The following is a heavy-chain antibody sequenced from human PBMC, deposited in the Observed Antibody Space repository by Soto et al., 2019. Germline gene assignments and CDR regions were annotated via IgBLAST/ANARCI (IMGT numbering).Heavy chain of an antibody. CDR3: EKDGAAARSYGMDV. J-gene: IGHJ6*02. Sequence: GGSLRLSCAASGFTFSSYGMHWVRQAPGKGLEWVAVISYDGSNKYYADSVKGRFTISRDNSKNTLYLQMNSLRAEDTAVYYCEKDGAAARSYGMDVWGQGTTVTVSS. CDR1: GFTFSSYG. D-gene: IGHD6-6*01. CDR2: ISYDGSNK. V-gene: IGHV3-30*18.